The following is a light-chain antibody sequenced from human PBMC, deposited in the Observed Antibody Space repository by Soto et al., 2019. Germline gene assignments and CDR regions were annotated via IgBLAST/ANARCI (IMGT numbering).Light chain of an antibody. CDR1: SSDVGGYNS. J-gene: IGLJ1*01. CDR3: SSYTDRNNLV. CDR2: DVS. V-gene: IGLV2-8*01. Sequence: QSALTQPASVSGSPGQSITISCTGTSSDVGGYNSVSWYQQHPGKAPKVMIYDVSKRPSGVPDRFSGSKSGNTASLTVSALRAEDEADYYCSSYTDRNNLVFGTGTQLTVL.